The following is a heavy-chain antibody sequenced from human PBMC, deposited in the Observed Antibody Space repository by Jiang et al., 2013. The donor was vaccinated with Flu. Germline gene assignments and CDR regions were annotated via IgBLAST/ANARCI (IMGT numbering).Heavy chain of an antibody. J-gene: IGHJ4*02. D-gene: IGHD6-19*01. CDR1: GFTFSTYA. CDR2: ISGSAGST. V-gene: IGHV3-23*01. CDR3: AKLTTTLPVAGTTLDF. Sequence: VQLLESGGGLVQPGGSLRLSCAASGFTFSTYAMSWVRQAPGKGLEWVSAISGSAGSTYYADSVKGRFTISRDNSKNTLYLQMDSLRAEDTAVYYCAKLTTTLPVAGTTLDFWGQGSLVTVSS.